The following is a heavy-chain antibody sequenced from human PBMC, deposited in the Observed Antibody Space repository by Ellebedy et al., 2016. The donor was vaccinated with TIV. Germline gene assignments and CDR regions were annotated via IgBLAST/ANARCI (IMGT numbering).Heavy chain of an antibody. CDR2: FGTAGDT. J-gene: IGHJ2*01. V-gene: IGHV3-13*01. D-gene: IGHD6-19*01. CDR3: ARSAGTDWYFDL. CDR1: GFTFSSYD. Sequence: GESLKISXAASGFTFSSYDMHWVRQATGKGLEWVSAFGTAGDTYYPGSVKGRFTISRENAKNSLYLQMNSLRAGDTAVYYCARSAGTDWYFDLWGRGTLVTVSS.